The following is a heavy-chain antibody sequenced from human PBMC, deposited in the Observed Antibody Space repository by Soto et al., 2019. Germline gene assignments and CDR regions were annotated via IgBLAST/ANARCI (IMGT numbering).Heavy chain of an antibody. V-gene: IGHV3-30*18. Sequence: PGGSLRLSCAASGFTFASYGMHWVRQAPGKGLEWVSVISYDGYDKYYGDSVKGRFTISRDNSKNTLFLQMNSLRAEDTAVYYCAKDRTIFTRDPDYWGQGTLVTVSS. D-gene: IGHD3-3*01. CDR1: GFTFASYG. CDR2: ISYDGYDK. CDR3: AKDRTIFTRDPDY. J-gene: IGHJ4*02.